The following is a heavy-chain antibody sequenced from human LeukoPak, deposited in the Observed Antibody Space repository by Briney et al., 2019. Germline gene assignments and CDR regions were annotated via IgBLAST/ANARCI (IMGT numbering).Heavy chain of an antibody. D-gene: IGHD6-19*01. CDR3: AKGGSGWYLGDY. V-gene: IGHV3-30*18. Sequence: GRSLRLSCAASGFTFSSYGMHWVRQAPGKGLEWVALISYDGSNKYYADSVKGRFTISRDNSKNTLYLQMNSLRAEGTAVYYCAKGGSGWYLGDYWGQGTLVTVSS. J-gene: IGHJ4*02. CDR2: ISYDGSNK. CDR1: GFTFSSYG.